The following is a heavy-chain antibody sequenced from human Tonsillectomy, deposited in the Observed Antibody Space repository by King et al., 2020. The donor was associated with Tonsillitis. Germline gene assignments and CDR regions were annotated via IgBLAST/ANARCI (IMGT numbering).Heavy chain of an antibody. J-gene: IGHJ2*01. Sequence: VQLVESGGGLVQPGGSLRLSCAASVFNFNNYGMNWVRQAPGKGLEWISYIRNNSNTIYYVDSVKGRFTISRDNAKNSLFLQMNSLRAEDTAIYYCARDTSFDWYFDLWGRGTLVTVSS. V-gene: IGHV3-48*04. CDR2: IRNNSNTI. CDR3: ARDTSFDWYFDL. CDR1: VFNFNNYG.